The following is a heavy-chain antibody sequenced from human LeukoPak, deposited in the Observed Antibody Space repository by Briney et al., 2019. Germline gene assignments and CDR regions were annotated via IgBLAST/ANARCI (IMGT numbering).Heavy chain of an antibody. D-gene: IGHD6-13*01. V-gene: IGHV3-33*01. CDR2: IWYDGSNK. CDR3: ARDRGQLITNYYFDY. CDR1: GFNFGVYG. J-gene: IGHJ4*02. Sequence: PGGSLRLSCAASGFNFGVYGMHWVRQAPGKGLEWVAVIWYDGSNKYYADSVKGRFTISRDNSKNTLYLQMNSLRAEDTAVYYCARDRGQLITNYYFDYWGQGTLVTVSS.